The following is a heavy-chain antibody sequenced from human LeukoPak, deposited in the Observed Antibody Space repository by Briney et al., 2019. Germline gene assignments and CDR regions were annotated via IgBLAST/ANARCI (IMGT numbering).Heavy chain of an antibody. Sequence: GGSLRLSCAASGLTFSSYSMNWVRQAPGKGLEWISYISVGSYTIYYADSVKGRFTISRDDAKNSLYLQMNSLRDGDTAVYYCARDLDYAFDYWGQGTLVTVSS. D-gene: IGHD4-17*01. V-gene: IGHV3-48*02. CDR3: ARDLDYAFDY. J-gene: IGHJ4*02. CDR2: ISVGSYTI. CDR1: GLTFSSYS.